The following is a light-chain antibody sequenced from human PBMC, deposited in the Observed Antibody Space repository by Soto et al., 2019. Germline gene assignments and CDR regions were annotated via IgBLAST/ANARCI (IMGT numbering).Light chain of an antibody. V-gene: IGLV2-14*01. Sequence: QSALTQPASLSGSPGQSITISCTGTSSDIGAYDYVSWFQQHPGKAPKLMISEVNNRPSGVSNRFSGSKSGNTAYLTISGLRSEDEADYYCASWDGSLSGHVFGTGTKLTVL. CDR3: ASWDGSLSGHV. J-gene: IGLJ1*01. CDR2: EVN. CDR1: SSDIGAYDY.